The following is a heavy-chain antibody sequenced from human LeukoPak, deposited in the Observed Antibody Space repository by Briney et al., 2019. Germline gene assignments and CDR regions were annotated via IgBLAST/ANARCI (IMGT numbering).Heavy chain of an antibody. CDR2: IYHSGST. V-gene: IGHV4-30-2*01. Sequence: SETLSLTCAVSGGSISSGGYSWSWIRRPPGKGLEWIGYIYHSGSTYYNPSLKSRVTISVDRSKNQFSLKLSSVTAADTAVYYCARGQQPPPDYWGQGTLVTVSS. D-gene: IGHD6-13*01. CDR1: GGSISSGGYS. J-gene: IGHJ4*02. CDR3: ARGQQPPPDY.